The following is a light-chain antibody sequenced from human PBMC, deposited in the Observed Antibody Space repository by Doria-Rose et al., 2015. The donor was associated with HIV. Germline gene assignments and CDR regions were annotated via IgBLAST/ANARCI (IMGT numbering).Light chain of an antibody. J-gene: IGKJ5*01. Sequence: TQSPGTLSLSPGERATLSCRASQRVKSSYLAWYQQKPGQAPRLLIYDASTRATGIPDRFSDSGSGTDYTLTISRPEPEDVAVYYCQQYGTSRGTFGQGTRLEIK. CDR2: DAS. CDR3: QQYGTSRGT. V-gene: IGKV3-20*01. CDR1: QRVKSSY.